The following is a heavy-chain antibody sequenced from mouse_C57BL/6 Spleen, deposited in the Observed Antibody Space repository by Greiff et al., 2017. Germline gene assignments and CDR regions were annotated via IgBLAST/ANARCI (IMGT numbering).Heavy chain of an antibody. CDR3: ARSIGDYYGSSYVDY. CDR2: INPNNGGT. Sequence: EVQLQQSGPELVKPGASVKISCKASGYTFTDSYMNWVKQSHGKSLEWIGDINPNNGGTSYNQKFKGKATLTVDKSSSTAYMALRSLTSEYAAVYYCARSIGDYYGSSYVDYWGQGTTLTVSS. J-gene: IGHJ2*01. D-gene: IGHD1-1*01. CDR1: GYTFTDSY. V-gene: IGHV1-26*01.